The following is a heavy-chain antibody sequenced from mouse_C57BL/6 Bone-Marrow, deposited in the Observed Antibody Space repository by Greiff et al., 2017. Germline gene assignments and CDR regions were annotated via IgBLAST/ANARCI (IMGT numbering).Heavy chain of an antibody. J-gene: IGHJ3*01. CDR3: TRGGDYDVSFAY. CDR1: GFTFSDAW. Sequence: EVKLMESGGGLVQPGGSMKLSCAASGFTFSDAWMDWVRQSPEKGLEWVAEIRNKANNHATYYAESVKGRFTISRDDSKSSVYLQINSLRAEDTGIYYCTRGGDYDVSFAYWGQGTLVTVSA. CDR2: IRNKANNHAT. V-gene: IGHV6-6*01. D-gene: IGHD2-4*01.